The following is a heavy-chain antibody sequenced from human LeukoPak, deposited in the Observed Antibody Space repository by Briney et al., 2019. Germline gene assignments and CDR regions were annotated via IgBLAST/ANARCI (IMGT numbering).Heavy chain of an antibody. CDR1: GFTFSSYA. CDR3: AKDLRRKRYCSGGSCYDLAFDI. CDR2: ISGSGGST. V-gene: IGHV3-23*01. D-gene: IGHD2-15*01. J-gene: IGHJ3*02. Sequence: TGGSLRLSCAASGFTFSSYAMSWVRQAPGKGLEWVSAISGSGGSTYYADSVKGRFTISRDNSKNTLYLQMNSLRAEDTAVYYCAKDLRRKRYCSGGSCYDLAFDIWGQGTMVTVSS.